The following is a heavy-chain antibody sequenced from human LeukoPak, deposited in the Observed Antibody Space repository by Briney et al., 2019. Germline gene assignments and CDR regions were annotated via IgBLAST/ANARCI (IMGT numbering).Heavy chain of an antibody. D-gene: IGHD2-2*01. Sequence: ASVKVSCKVSGDTLTELSMHWVRQAPGQGLEWMGGIIPIFGTANYAQKFQGRVRITADESTSTAYMELSSLRSEDTAVYYCFIVVVPAATDFDAFDIWGQGTMVTVSS. CDR3: FIVVVPAATDFDAFDI. CDR2: IIPIFGTA. J-gene: IGHJ3*02. CDR1: GDTLTELS. V-gene: IGHV1-69*13.